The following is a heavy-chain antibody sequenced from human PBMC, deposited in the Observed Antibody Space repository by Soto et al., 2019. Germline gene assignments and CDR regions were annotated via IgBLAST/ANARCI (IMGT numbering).Heavy chain of an antibody. D-gene: IGHD2-8*01. Sequence: EVQVVESGGGLVQPGGSLRVSCAASELTFSSFWVSWVRQAPGKGLEWVADINEDGTEKHYADAVKGRFTISRDNAKNSLYLQMNNLRAGDTAVYFCAKSPMVRTFHYGMDVWGQGTTVTVSS. J-gene: IGHJ6*02. CDR1: ELTFSSFW. V-gene: IGHV3-7*05. CDR3: AKSPMVRTFHYGMDV. CDR2: INEDGTEK.